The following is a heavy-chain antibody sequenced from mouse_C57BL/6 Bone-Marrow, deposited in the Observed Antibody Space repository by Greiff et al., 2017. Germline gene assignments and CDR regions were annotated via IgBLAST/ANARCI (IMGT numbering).Heavy chain of an antibody. J-gene: IGHJ4*01. CDR3: ARGGFYGSSYGYYAMDY. D-gene: IGHD1-1*01. Sequence: QVQLQQPGAELVRPGTSVQLSCKASGYTFTSYWMHWVKQRPGQGLEWIGVIDPSDSYTNYNQKFKGKATLTVDTSSRTAYMQLSSLTSEDSAVYYCARGGFYGSSYGYYAMDYWGQGTSVTVSS. CDR2: IDPSDSYT. V-gene: IGHV1-59*01. CDR1: GYTFTSYW.